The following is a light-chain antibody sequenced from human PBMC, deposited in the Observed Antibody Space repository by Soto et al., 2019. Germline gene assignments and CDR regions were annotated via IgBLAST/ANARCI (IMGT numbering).Light chain of an antibody. J-gene: IGKJ1*01. CDR2: GAS. CDR3: RQSDTSPRT. Sequence: EIVLTQSPGTLSLSPGERATLSCRASQTVGYNYLDWYQQKPGQAPRLLIYGASSRATVIPDRFSGSGSGPDYTLTISRLEPEDFAVYYCRQSDTSPRTFGQGAKVEMK. V-gene: IGKV3-20*01. CDR1: QTVGYNY.